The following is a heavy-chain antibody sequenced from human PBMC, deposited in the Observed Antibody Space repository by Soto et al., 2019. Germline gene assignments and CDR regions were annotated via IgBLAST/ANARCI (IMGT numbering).Heavy chain of an antibody. CDR3: AKDEMAAATYRGFYYYYALDV. D-gene: IGHD2-15*01. J-gene: IGHJ6*02. Sequence: QVQLVESGGGVVQPGRSLRLSCAASGFPFSRYVMHWVRQAPGKGLELVALTLYDGSDEYYVDSVRGRFTISRDNSKNTLFLQMDDLRAEDTAVYYCAKDEMAAATYRGFYYYYALDVWGQGTTVTVSS. CDR2: TLYDGSDE. V-gene: IGHV3-30*18. CDR1: GFPFSRYV.